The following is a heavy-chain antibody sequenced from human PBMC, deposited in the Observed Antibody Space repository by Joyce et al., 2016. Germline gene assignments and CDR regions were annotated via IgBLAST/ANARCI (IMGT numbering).Heavy chain of an antibody. D-gene: IGHD3-16*01. J-gene: IGHJ6*02. CDR2: ISATSYYI. V-gene: IGHV3-21*01. CDR1: GSTFSSSS. CDR3: ARGGISYYYAMDV. Sequence: QLVESGGGVVKAGGSLRLSCEASGSTFSSSSMSWFRQAPGKGLEWVAAISATSYYIFHAETVRGRFTVSRDNAKKTLYLQMNSLRAEGSAVFYCARGGISYYYAMDVWGQGTTVTVSS.